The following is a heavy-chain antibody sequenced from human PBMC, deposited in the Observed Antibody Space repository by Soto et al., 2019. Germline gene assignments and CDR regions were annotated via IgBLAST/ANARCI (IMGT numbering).Heavy chain of an antibody. CDR2: INAGNGNT. Sequence: ASMKVSCKASGYTFTSYAIPLVRQAPGQRLEWMGWINAGNGNTKYSQKFQGRVTITRDTSASTAYMELSSLRSEDTAVYYCARDLGGWPDYWGQGTLVTVSS. D-gene: IGHD2-15*01. CDR1: GYTFTSYA. CDR3: ARDLGGWPDY. V-gene: IGHV1-3*01. J-gene: IGHJ4*02.